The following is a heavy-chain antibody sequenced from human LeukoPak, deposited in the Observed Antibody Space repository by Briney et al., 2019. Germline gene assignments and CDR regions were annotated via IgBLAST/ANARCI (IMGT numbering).Heavy chain of an antibody. D-gene: IGHD5-24*01. Sequence: PGGSLRLSCVASGFTFRNYNMNWVRQAPGKGLEWVSYITSSSTVISYADSVKGRFTISRDNAKNSLYLQMNGLRDEDTAVYYCVRDSQDGYLFDYWGQGTLVTVSS. CDR3: VRDSQDGYLFDY. CDR1: GFTFRNYN. CDR2: ITSSSTVI. V-gene: IGHV3-48*02. J-gene: IGHJ4*02.